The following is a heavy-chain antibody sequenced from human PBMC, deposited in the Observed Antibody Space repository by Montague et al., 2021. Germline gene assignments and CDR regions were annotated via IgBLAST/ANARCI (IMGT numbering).Heavy chain of an antibody. V-gene: IGHV3-33*01. D-gene: IGHD1-26*01. CDR1: GFSFNVYG. CDR2: VGHDGNYE. CDR3: ARDFRVGTYFDY. J-gene: IGHJ4*02. Sequence: SLRLSCAASGFSFNVYGMHWVHQAPGKGLEWVAVVGHDGNYEKYADSVRGRFIVSRDNSRTTLYLQLNSLRAEDTAVYYCARDFRVGTYFDYLGQGTLVTVSS.